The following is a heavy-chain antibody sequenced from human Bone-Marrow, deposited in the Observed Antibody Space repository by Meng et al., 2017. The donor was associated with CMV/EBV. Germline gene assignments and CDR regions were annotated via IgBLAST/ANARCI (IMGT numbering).Heavy chain of an antibody. V-gene: IGHV4-61*01. J-gene: IGHJ5*02. CDR3: ARAGDYVWGSGSGLDP. Sequence: SETLSLTCTVSGGSVSSGSYYWSWIRQPPGKGLEWIGSIYYSGSTNSNPCLRSRVTKSVHTPTHQFSPKLSAVTAADTVVYYCARAGDYVWGSGSGLDPWGQGTLVTVSS. CDR1: GGSVSSGSYY. CDR2: IYYSGST. D-gene: IGHD3-16*01.